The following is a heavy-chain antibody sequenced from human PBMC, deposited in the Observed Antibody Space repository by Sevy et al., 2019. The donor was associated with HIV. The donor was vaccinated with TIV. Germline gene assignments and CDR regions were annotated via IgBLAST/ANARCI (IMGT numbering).Heavy chain of an antibody. J-gene: IGHJ4*02. CDR2: IRSKANSYAT. D-gene: IGHD1-26*01. Sequence: GGSLRLSCAASGFTFSGSAMHWVRQASGKGLEWVGRIRSKANSYATAYAASVKGRFTISRDDSKNTAYLQMNSLKTEDTAVYYCTRPAGIVGATTGGDYWGQGTWSPSPQ. CDR1: GFTFSGSA. V-gene: IGHV3-73*01. CDR3: TRPAGIVGATTGGDY.